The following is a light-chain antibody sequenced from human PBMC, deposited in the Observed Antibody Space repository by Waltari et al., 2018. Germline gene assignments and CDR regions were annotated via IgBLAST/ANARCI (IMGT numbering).Light chain of an antibody. CDR2: GKN. CDR3: NSRDSSGDLWV. CDR1: SLRSYY. V-gene: IGLV3-19*01. J-gene: IGLJ3*02. Sequence: SSELTQDPAVSVALGQTVRITCQGDSLRSYYASWYQQKQGQAPVLVIYGKNNRPPGIPDRFSGSSSGNTASLTITGAQAEDDADYYCNSRDSSGDLWVFGGGTKLTVL.